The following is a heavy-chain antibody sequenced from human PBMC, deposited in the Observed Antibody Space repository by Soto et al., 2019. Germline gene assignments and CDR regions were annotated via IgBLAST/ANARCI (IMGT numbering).Heavy chain of an antibody. V-gene: IGHV3-49*03. CDR1: GFTFGDYA. CDR3: RLGVVPSYGMDV. D-gene: IGHD3-3*01. CDR2: IRSKAYGGTT. J-gene: IGHJ6*02. Sequence: GGSLSLSCTASGFTFGDYAMSWFRQAPGKGLEWVGFIRSKAYGGTTEYAASVKGRFTISRDDSKSIAYLQMNSLKTEDTAVYYSRLGVVPSYGMDVWGQGTTVTVSS.